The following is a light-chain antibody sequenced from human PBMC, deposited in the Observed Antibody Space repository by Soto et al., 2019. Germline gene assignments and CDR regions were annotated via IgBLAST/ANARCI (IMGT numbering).Light chain of an antibody. CDR1: QSVSSSY. V-gene: IGKV3-20*01. CDR3: QKYGNFWT. CDR2: GAS. J-gene: IGKJ1*01. Sequence: EVVLTQPPGTLSLSTGERATLSCRASQSVSSSYLAWYQQKPGQAPRLLIYGASSRATGIPDRFSGSGSGTDFTLTISRLEPEDFAVYYCQKYGNFWTFGQGAKAAIK.